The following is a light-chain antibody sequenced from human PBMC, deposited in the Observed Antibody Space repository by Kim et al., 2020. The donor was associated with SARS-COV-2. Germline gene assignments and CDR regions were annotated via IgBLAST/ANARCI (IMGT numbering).Light chain of an antibody. CDR3: QSYDNSLSGYV. Sequence: QKVTIPCTGSSSNIGAPYTVHWYQQVPETAPKLLVSDNNYRPSGVPDRFSGSKSGTSASLAIAGLQAEDEADYYCQSYDNSLSGYVFGSGTKVTVL. J-gene: IGLJ1*01. CDR2: DNN. V-gene: IGLV1-40*01. CDR1: SSNIGAPYT.